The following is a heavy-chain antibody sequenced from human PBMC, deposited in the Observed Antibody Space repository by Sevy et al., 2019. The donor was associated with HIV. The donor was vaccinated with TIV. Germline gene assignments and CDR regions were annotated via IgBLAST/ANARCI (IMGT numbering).Heavy chain of an antibody. V-gene: IGHV4-34*01. CDR1: GGSFSGYY. Sequence: SETLSLTCAVYGGSFSGYYWSWIRQPPGKGLEWIGEINHSGSTNYNPSLKSRVTISVDTSKNQFSLKLSSVTAADTAVYYCARSNLIVVVYPLGYYMDVWGKGTTVTVSS. CDR3: ARSNLIVVVYPLGYYMDV. D-gene: IGHD2-21*01. J-gene: IGHJ6*03. CDR2: INHSGST.